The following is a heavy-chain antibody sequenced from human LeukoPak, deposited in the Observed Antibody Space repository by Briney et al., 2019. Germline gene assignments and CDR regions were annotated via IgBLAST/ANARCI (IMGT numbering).Heavy chain of an antibody. J-gene: IGHJ4*02. CDR2: IFSNGDT. CDR3: TRDQMNY. V-gene: IGHV3-53*01. D-gene: IGHD5-24*01. CDR1: EFTVSRNY. Sequence: PGGSLRLSCTASEFTVSRNYMLWVRQAPGKGLEWVSLIFSNGDTYYADSVQGRFTISRDTSKNTVSLQMNSLRVEDTAMYYCTRDQMNYWGQGTLVTVSS.